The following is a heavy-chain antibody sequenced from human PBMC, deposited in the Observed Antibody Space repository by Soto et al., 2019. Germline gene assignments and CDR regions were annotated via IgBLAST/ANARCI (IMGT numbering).Heavy chain of an antibody. CDR2: IVPLFGKA. J-gene: IGHJ5*02. V-gene: IGHV1-69*12. CDR1: GGTFGNTA. D-gene: IGHD3-3*01. Sequence: QVQLVQSGAEVKEPGSSVNVSCKTSGGTFGNTAVTWVRQVPGQGLEWIGGIVPLFGKANYAQKFRGRVMNTADESTSTAYMDLSSLRSDDTAIYYCARDGDPGYSFWSGPLGGGRFDPWGQGTLVTVSS. CDR3: ARDGDPGYSFWSGPLGGGRFDP.